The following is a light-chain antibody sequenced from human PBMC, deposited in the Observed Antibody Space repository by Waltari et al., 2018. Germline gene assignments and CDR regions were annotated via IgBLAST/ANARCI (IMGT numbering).Light chain of an antibody. Sequence: DIQMTQSPSTLSASVGDRVTITCRASQSISGWLAWYQQKPGKAPKLLIYKASTLESGVPSRFSGSGSGTEFTPTINSLQPDDFATYYCQQYDTFMWTFGQGTKVDI. CDR2: KAS. J-gene: IGKJ1*01. V-gene: IGKV1-5*03. CDR1: QSISGW. CDR3: QQYDTFMWT.